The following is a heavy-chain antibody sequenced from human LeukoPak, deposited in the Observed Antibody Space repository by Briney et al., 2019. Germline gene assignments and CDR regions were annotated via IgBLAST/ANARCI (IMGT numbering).Heavy chain of an antibody. J-gene: IGHJ4*02. CDR2: ISASGDST. CDR3: AKGVTTVSRFDS. Sequence: GESLRLSCVASGFTFASYAMTWVRQAPGKGLEWVSTISASGDSTYYADSVKGRFTISRDNSKKTLYLHMNSLRADDTAVCYCAKGVTTVSRFDSWGQGTLVTVSS. D-gene: IGHD4-17*01. CDR1: GFTFASYA. V-gene: IGHV3-23*01.